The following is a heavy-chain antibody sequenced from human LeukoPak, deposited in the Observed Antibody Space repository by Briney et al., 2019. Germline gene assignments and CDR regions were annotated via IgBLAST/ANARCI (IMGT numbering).Heavy chain of an antibody. J-gene: IGHJ3*02. CDR1: GYIFTTYN. CDR3: ASLKNYYDSSGYLVTDAFDI. CDR2: ISGYNGNT. D-gene: IGHD3-22*01. Sequence: ASVKVSCKSSGYIFTTYNINWVRQAAGQGREWMGWISGYNGNTNYAQKLQDRVTMTTDTSTRTAYMELRSLKSDDTAVYYCASLKNYYDSSGYLVTDAFDIWGQGTMVTVSS. V-gene: IGHV1-18*01.